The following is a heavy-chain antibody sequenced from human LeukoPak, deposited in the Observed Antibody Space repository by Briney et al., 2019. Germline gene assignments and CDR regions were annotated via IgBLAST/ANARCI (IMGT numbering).Heavy chain of an antibody. J-gene: IGHJ4*02. CDR1: GGSISSYY. Sequence: SETLSLTCTVSGGSISSYYWSWIRRPPGKGLEWIGYIYYSGSTNYNPSLKSRVTISVDTSKNQFSLKLSSVTAADTAVYYCARRGYGSGSYSLDYWGQGTLVTVSS. D-gene: IGHD3-10*01. V-gene: IGHV4-59*01. CDR3: ARRGYGSGSYSLDY. CDR2: IYYSGST.